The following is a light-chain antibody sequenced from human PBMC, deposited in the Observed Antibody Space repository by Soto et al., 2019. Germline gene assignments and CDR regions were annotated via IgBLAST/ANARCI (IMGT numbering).Light chain of an antibody. V-gene: IGLV2-14*01. Sequence: QSALTQPASMSGSPGQSVTISCAGTSNDIGGYNYVSWYQHHPGTAPKLIIYDVSSRPSGVSQRFSGSKSGNTASLTISGLQAEDEADYYCSSFSVASPLFGTGTKLTVL. CDR3: SSFSVASPL. J-gene: IGLJ1*01. CDR2: DVS. CDR1: SNDIGGYNY.